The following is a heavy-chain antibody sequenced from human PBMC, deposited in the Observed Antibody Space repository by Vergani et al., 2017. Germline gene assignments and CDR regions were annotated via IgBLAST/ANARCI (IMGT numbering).Heavy chain of an antibody. CDR3: ASKDIVVVPAAIKGQYYYYGMDV. V-gene: IGHV1-69*01. D-gene: IGHD2-2*02. CDR2: SIPIFGTA. CDR1: GGTISSYA. J-gene: IGHJ6*02. Sequence: QVQLVQSGAEVKKPGSSVKVSCKASGGTISSYAISWVRQAPGQGLEWMGWSIPIFGTANYAQKFQGRVTITADESTSTAYMELSSLRSEDRAVYYWASKDIVVVPAAIKGQYYYYGMDVWGQGTTVTVSS.